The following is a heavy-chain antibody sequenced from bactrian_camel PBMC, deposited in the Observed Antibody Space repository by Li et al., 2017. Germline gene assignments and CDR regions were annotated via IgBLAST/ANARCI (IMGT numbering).Heavy chain of an antibody. J-gene: IGHJ6*01. V-gene: IGHV3S53*01. CDR2: INRSNEA. Sequence: VESGGGSVQSGGSLRLSCAASGSYPYSCCLGWFRQAPGKEREGVAVINRSNEADYADSVKGRFTISRDNAENTVYLQMNSLKREDTAMYYCAADPSIASSYRCSYRRASYFGYWGQGTQVTVS. CDR1: GSYPYSCC. D-gene: IGHD2*01. CDR3: AADPSIASSYRCSYRRASYFGY.